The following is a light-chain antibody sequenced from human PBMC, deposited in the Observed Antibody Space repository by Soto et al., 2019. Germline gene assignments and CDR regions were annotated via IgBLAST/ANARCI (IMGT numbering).Light chain of an antibody. CDR3: QQYDDLPLT. Sequence: DIQMTQSPSSLSASVGDRVTITCQASQDISNSLNWYQQKQGKAPKRLIYDASNLETGVPSRFSGSSSGTHFTFIISSLRPEDIATYYCQQYDDLPLTFGGGTKVEIK. J-gene: IGKJ4*01. CDR2: DAS. V-gene: IGKV1-33*01. CDR1: QDISNS.